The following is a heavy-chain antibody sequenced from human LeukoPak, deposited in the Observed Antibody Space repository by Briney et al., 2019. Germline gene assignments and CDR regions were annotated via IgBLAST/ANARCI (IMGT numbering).Heavy chain of an antibody. CDR2: ISYDGSNK. CDR3: ARSRGYRYGYFYYGMDV. D-gene: IGHD5-18*01. J-gene: IGHJ6*02. Sequence: GGSLRLSCAASGFTFSSYGMHWVRQAPGKGLEWVAVISYDGSNKYYADSVKGRFTISRDNSKNTLYLQMNSLRAEDTAVYYCARSRGYRYGYFYYGMDVWGQGTTVTVSS. V-gene: IGHV3-30*03. CDR1: GFTFSSYG.